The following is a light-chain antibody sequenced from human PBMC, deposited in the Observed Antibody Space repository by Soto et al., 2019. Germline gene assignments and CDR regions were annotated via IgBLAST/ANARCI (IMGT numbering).Light chain of an antibody. CDR3: SSYATINKYV. Sequence: QSALTQPPSASGSPGQSVTISCTGTSSDIGGYNYVSWYQQHPGKAPKLMIYEVSKRPSGVPDRFSGSKSGNTASLTVSGLQAEDEADYYSSSYATINKYVFGSGTKVT. J-gene: IGLJ1*01. CDR2: EVS. CDR1: SSDIGGYNY. V-gene: IGLV2-8*01.